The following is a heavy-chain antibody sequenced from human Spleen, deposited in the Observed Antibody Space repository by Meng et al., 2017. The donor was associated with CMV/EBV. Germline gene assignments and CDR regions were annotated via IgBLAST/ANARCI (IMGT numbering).Heavy chain of an antibody. V-gene: IGHV4-30-4*01. CDR2: IYYSGST. Sequence: SGGYYWSWLRQPPGKGLEWIGYIYYSGSTYYNPSLKSRVTISVDTSKNQFSLKLSSVTAADTAVYYCASLLGYCSSTSCPGGYFDYWGQGTLVTVSS. J-gene: IGHJ4*02. D-gene: IGHD2-2*01. CDR3: ASLLGYCSSTSCPGGYFDY. CDR1: SGGYY.